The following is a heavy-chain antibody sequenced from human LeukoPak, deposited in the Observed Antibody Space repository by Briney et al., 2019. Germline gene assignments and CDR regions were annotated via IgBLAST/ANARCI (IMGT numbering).Heavy chain of an antibody. D-gene: IGHD3-10*01. J-gene: IGHJ4*02. Sequence: GGSLRLSCAASGFTFSSYEMNWVRQAPGKGLEWVSYISSSGSTIYYADSVKGRFTISRDNAKNSLYLQMNSLRAEDTAVYYCARDRTYFIPFDYWGQGTLVTVSS. CDR2: ISSSGSTI. V-gene: IGHV3-48*03. CDR3: ARDRTYFIPFDY. CDR1: GFTFSSYE.